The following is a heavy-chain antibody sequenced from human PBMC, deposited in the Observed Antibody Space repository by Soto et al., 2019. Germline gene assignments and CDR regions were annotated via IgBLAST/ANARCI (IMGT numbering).Heavy chain of an antibody. CDR1: GGTFSSYA. CDR2: IIPIFGTA. V-gene: IGHV1-69*13. CDR3: ARESRYCSGGSCYFLPGIDY. Sequence: ASVKVSCKASGGTFSSYAISGVRQAPGQGLEWMGGIIPIFGTANYAQKFQGRVTITADESTSTAYMELSSLRSEDTAVYYCARESRYCSGGSCYFLPGIDYWGQGTLVTVSS. J-gene: IGHJ4*02. D-gene: IGHD2-15*01.